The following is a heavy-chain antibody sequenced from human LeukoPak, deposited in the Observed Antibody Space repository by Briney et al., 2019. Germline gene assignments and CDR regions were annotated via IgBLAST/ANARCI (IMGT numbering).Heavy chain of an antibody. CDR3: ARSDTIFGVPDC. J-gene: IGHJ4*02. D-gene: IGHD3-3*01. CDR1: GYTFTGYY. CDR2: INPSGGST. Sequence: ASVKVSCKASGYTFTGYYMHWVRQAPGQGLEWMGIINPSGGSTSYTQKFQGRVTMTRDTSTSTVYMELSSLRSDDTAVYYCARSDTIFGVPDCWGQGTLVTVSS. V-gene: IGHV1-46*01.